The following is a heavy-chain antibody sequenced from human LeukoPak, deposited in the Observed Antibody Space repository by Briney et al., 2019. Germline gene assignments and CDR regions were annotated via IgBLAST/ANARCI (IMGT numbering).Heavy chain of an antibody. CDR1: GYTFTGYY. CDR3: AREDGGYSYGYLYYFDY. J-gene: IGHJ4*02. V-gene: IGHV1-2*02. Sequence: GASVTVSCKASGYTFTGYYMHWVRQAPGQELEWMGWINPNSGGTNYAQKFQGRVTMTRDTSISTAYMELSRLRSDDTAVYYCAREDGGYSYGYLYYFDYWGQGTLVTVSS. CDR2: INPNSGGT. D-gene: IGHD5-18*01.